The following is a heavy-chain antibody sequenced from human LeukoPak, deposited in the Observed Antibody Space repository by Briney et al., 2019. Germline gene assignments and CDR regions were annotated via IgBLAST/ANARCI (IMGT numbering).Heavy chain of an antibody. CDR2: VSGSGDWT. Sequence: QSGGSLRLSCAASGFTFSNYGMSWVRQAPGKGLEWVSTVSGSGDWTHYADSVKGRFTISRDNSKNTLNLQMNSLRAEDTAVYYCAKQKMYYYGSGFDYWGQGSLVTVSS. J-gene: IGHJ4*02. CDR1: GFTFSNYG. D-gene: IGHD3-10*01. V-gene: IGHV3-23*01. CDR3: AKQKMYYYGSGFDY.